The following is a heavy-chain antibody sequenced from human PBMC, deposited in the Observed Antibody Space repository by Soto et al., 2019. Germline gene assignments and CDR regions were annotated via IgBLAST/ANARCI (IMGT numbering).Heavy chain of an antibody. V-gene: IGHV3-23*01. Sequence: EVQLLESGGGLVQPGGSLRLSCAASGFTFSSYAMSWVRQAPGKGLEWVSAISGSGGSTYYADSVKGRFTISRDNSKNTLYLQMNSLIAEDTAVYYCAKDRPHIVVVTAIRFDPWGQGTLVTVSS. CDR1: GFTFSSYA. CDR3: AKDRPHIVVVTAIRFDP. CDR2: ISGSGGST. J-gene: IGHJ5*02. D-gene: IGHD2-21*02.